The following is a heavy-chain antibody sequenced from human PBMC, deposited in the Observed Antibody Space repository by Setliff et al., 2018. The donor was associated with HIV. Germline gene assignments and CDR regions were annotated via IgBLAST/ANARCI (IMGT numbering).Heavy chain of an antibody. CDR2: IHTTGSI. D-gene: IGHD3-10*01. J-gene: IGHJ5*02. CDR3: ARKALSPESRHFDP. V-gene: IGHV4-61*09. Sequence: PSETLSLTCTVSGGSIRTGNYYWNWIRQPAGKGLEWIGHIHTTGSITYNPSLRSRVTISLDTSKSQFSLHLTSVTAADRGTYFCARKALSPESRHFDPWGRGTLVTVSS. CDR1: GGSIRTGNYY.